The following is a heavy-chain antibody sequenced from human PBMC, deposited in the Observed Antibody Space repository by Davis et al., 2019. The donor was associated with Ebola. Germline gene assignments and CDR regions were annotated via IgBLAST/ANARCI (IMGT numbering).Heavy chain of an antibody. D-gene: IGHD6-19*01. J-gene: IGHJ4*02. CDR3: ARLGWKSDY. CDR2: LYHGGGT. CDR1: GGYISGYY. Sequence: SETLSLTCTVSGGYISGYYWSWIRQPPGKGLEWFGNLYHGGGTNYSPSLKSRLTISVDTSKNHFSLGLSSVTAADTAVYYCARLGWKSDYWGQGALVTVSS. V-gene: IGHV4-59*08.